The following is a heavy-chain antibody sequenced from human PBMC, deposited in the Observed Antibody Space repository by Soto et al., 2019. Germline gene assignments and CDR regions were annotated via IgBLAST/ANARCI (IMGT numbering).Heavy chain of an antibody. V-gene: IGHV4-31*03. CDR1: GGSISSGGYY. Sequence: QVQLQESGPGLVKPSQTLSLTCTVSGGSISSGGYYWSWIRQHPGKGLEWIGYIYYSGSTYYNPCLKSRVTISVDTSKNQFSLKLSCVTAADTAVYYCAREGGIVGATAADYWGQGTLVTVSS. CDR3: AREGGIVGATAADY. D-gene: IGHD1-26*01. CDR2: IYYSGST. J-gene: IGHJ4*02.